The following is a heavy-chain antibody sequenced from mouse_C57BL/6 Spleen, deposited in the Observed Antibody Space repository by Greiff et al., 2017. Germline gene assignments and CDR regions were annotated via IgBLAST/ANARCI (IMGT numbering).Heavy chain of an antibody. CDR2: ISYSGST. D-gene: IGHD3-2*02. CDR1: GYSITSGYD. Sequence: EVQLQESGPGMVKPSQSLSLTCTVTGYSITSGYDWHWIRHFPGNKLEWMGYISYSGSTNYNPSLKSRISITQDTSKNHFFLKLNSVTTEDTATYYCARDSSGAWFAYWGQGTLVTVSA. J-gene: IGHJ3*01. V-gene: IGHV3-1*01. CDR3: ARDSSGAWFAY.